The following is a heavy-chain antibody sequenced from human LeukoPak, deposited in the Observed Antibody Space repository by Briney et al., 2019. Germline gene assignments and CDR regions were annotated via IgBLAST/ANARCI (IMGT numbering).Heavy chain of an antibody. D-gene: IGHD4-17*01. Sequence: ASVKVSYKASGYTFTGYYMHWVRPAPGQGLEWMGWINPNSGGTNYAQKFQGRVTMTRDTSISTAYMELSRLRSDDTAVYYCARDPYVLTTVTTGGYYYMDVWGKGTTVTVSS. CDR1: GYTFTGYY. CDR2: INPNSGGT. V-gene: IGHV1-2*02. J-gene: IGHJ6*03. CDR3: ARDPYVLTTVTTGGYYYMDV.